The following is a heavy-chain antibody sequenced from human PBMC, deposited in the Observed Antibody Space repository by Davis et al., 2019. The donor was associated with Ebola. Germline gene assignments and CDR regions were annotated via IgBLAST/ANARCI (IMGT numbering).Heavy chain of an antibody. CDR2: IYPGDSDT. J-gene: IGHJ6*02. CDR1: GYSFISYW. Sequence: ESLNLPCKGSGYSFISYWIGWVRQMPGKGLEWMGIIYPGDSDTRYSPSFQGQVTISADKSISTAYLQWSSLKASDTAMYYCAVDYPYGMDVWGQGTTVTVSS. V-gene: IGHV5-51*01. CDR3: AVDYPYGMDV.